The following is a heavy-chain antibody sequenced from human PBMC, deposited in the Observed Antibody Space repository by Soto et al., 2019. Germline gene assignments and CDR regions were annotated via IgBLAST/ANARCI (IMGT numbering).Heavy chain of an antibody. J-gene: IGHJ6*02. CDR3: AKVSLGARTFTDYYYYGLDV. D-gene: IGHD1-26*01. CDR2: LYTSGST. CDR1: GDSISSYS. V-gene: IGHV4-4*07. Sequence: SETLSLTCTVSGDSISSYSWSWIRQVAGKGLEWIGRLYTSGSTKYSPSLKSRVTMSVDASKNQFSMRLSSVTAADTAVYYCAKVSLGARTFTDYYYYGLDVWGQGTSVTVSS.